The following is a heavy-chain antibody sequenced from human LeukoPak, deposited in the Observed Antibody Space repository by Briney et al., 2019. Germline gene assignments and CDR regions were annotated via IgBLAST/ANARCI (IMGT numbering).Heavy chain of an antibody. CDR1: GVSISSSNSY. Sequence: SETLSLTCTVSGVSISSSNSYWGWIRQPPGKGLEWIGEINHSGSTNYNPSLKSRVTISVDTSKNQFSLKLSSVTAADTAVYYCARGEWDHYYYYYMDVWGKGTTVTISS. CDR2: INHSGST. V-gene: IGHV4-39*07. CDR3: ARGEWDHYYYYYMDV. J-gene: IGHJ6*03. D-gene: IGHD3-16*01.